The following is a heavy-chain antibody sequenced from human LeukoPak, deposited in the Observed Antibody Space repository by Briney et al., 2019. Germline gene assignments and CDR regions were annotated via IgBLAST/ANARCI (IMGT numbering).Heavy chain of an antibody. CDR1: GFTFSTYS. CDR3: ARVDCSGGSCYFDY. V-gene: IGHV3-21*01. Sequence: GGSLRLSCAASGFTFSTYSMNWVRQAPGKGLEWVSSISSSSGYIYYADSVKGRFTISRDNAKNTLDLQMSSLRAEDTAVYYCARVDCSGGSCYFDYWGQGTLVTVSS. CDR2: ISSSSGYI. D-gene: IGHD2-15*01. J-gene: IGHJ4*02.